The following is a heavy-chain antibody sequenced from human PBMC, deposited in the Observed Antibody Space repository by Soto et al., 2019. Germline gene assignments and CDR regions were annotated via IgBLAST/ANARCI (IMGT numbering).Heavy chain of an antibody. J-gene: IGHJ6*02. CDR1: GGSISSSSYY. V-gene: IGHV4-39*01. CDR3: ARRYYDFWSGYYQLPTYGMDV. Sequence: SETLSLTCTVSGGSISSSSYYWGWIRQPPGKGLEWIGSIYYSGSTYYNPSLKSRVTIPVDTSKNQFSLKLSSVTAADTAVYYCARRYYDFWSGYYQLPTYGMDVWGQGTTVTVSS. CDR2: IYYSGST. D-gene: IGHD3-3*01.